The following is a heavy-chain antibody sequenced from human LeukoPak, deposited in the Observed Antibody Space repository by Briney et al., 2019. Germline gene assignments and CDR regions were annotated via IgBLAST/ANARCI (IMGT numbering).Heavy chain of an antibody. CDR3: AGTKWYSGSYLIDY. V-gene: IGHV4-34*01. Sequence: SETLSLTRAVYGGSFSGYYWSWIRPPPGKGLEWIGEIKHSGSTNYNPSLTSRATISVHTSKNQFSLKLSSVTAADTAVYYCAGTKWYSGSYLIDYWGQGTLVTDSS. D-gene: IGHD1-26*01. CDR1: GGSFSGYY. CDR2: IKHSGST. J-gene: IGHJ4*02.